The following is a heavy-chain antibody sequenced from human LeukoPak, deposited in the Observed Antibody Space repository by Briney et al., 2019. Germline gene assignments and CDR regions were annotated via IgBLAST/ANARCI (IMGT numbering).Heavy chain of an antibody. D-gene: IGHD3-22*01. J-gene: IGHJ4*02. V-gene: IGHV1-69*13. CDR3: AREGDYDSSGYYPYFDY. CDR2: IIPIFGTA. CDR1: GYTFTNYG. Sequence: GASVKVSCKDSGYTFTNYGISWVRQAPGQGLEWMGGIIPIFGTANYAQKFQGRVTITADESTSTAYMELSSLRSEDTAVDYCAREGDYDSSGYYPYFDYWGQGTLVTVSS.